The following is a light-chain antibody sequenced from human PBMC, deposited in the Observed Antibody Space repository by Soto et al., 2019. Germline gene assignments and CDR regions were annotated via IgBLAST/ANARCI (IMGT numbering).Light chain of an antibody. CDR3: SSSAGSDVV. CDR1: GRDVGGYNR. V-gene: IGLV2-8*01. CDR2: EVN. J-gene: IGLJ2*01. Sequence: QSVLTQPPSASGSPGQSVTISCTGTGRDVGGYNRVSWYQQHPGKAPKLLIHEVNKRPSGVPDRFSGSKSANTASLTVSGLQAEDEADYYCSSSAGSDVVFGGGTKLTVL.